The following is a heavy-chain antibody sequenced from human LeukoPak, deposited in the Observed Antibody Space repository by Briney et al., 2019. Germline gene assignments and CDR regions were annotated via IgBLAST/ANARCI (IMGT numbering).Heavy chain of an antibody. J-gene: IGHJ4*02. CDR3: AKGALYYYDSSGYYHDY. V-gene: IGHV3-23*01. D-gene: IGHD3-22*01. CDR1: GLTFSSYA. CDR2: ISGSGGST. Sequence: GGSLRLSCAASGLTFSSYAMSWVRQAPGKGLEWVSAISGSGGSTYYADSVKGRFTISRDNSKNTLYLQMNSLRAEDTAVYYCAKGALYYYDSSGYYHDYWGQGTLVTVSS.